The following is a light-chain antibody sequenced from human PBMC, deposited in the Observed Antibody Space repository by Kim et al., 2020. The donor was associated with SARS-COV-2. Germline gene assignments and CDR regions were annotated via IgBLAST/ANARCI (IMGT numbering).Light chain of an antibody. J-gene: IGKJ1*01. CDR3: LQYNKGPRT. Sequence: LSPGERATRSCRASQSISSNLAWYQQRPGQAPRLLIYGASARATGIPARFSGSWSGTEFTLTISSLQSEDFAVYYCLQYNKGPRTFGQGTKVDIK. CDR1: QSISSN. V-gene: IGKV3-15*01. CDR2: GAS.